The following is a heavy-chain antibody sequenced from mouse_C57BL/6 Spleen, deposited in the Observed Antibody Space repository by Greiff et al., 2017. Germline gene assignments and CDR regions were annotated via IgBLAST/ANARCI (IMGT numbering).Heavy chain of an antibody. J-gene: IGHJ2*01. CDR1: GFTFSDSG. CDR3: AGLYDSLDY. Sequence: EVKLVEFGGGLVKPGGSLKLSSAASGFTFSDSGMHWVRQAPEKGLEWVVYISSGSSTIYYADTVKGRFTISRDNAKNTLCLHMTSLRSEDTAMYYCAGLYDSLDYWGQGTTLTVSS. D-gene: IGHD2-4*01. CDR2: ISSGSSTI. V-gene: IGHV5-17*01.